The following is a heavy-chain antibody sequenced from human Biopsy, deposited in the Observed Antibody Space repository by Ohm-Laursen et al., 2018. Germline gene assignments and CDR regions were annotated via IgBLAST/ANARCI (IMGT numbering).Heavy chain of an antibody. CDR2: IYYSGTT. CDR1: GGSISSYY. D-gene: IGHD2-21*02. J-gene: IGHJ4*02. V-gene: IGHV4-59*07. Sequence: SDTLSLTCAVSGGSISSYYWNWTRQPPGKGLEWIGYIYYSGTTDYSPSPKSRVTISINKSNNQFFLKLSSVTAEDTAVYYCARDDAVTVIRGLYYWGQGALVTVSS. CDR3: ARDDAVTVIRGLYY.